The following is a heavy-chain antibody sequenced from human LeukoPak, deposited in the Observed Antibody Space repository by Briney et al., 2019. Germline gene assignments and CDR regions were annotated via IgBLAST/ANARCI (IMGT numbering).Heavy chain of an antibody. Sequence: SETLSLTCTVSGGSISSYYWSWMRQPPGKGLEGSVYIYYSGSTNYNPSLKSRVTISVDTPKNQFSLKLSSVTAADPAVYYCARGDPDDYYDSSGYFRSYWYFDLWGRGTLVTVSS. V-gene: IGHV4-59*01. CDR1: GGSISSYY. CDR2: IYYSGST. CDR3: ARGDPDDYYDSSGYFRSYWYFDL. D-gene: IGHD3-22*01. J-gene: IGHJ2*01.